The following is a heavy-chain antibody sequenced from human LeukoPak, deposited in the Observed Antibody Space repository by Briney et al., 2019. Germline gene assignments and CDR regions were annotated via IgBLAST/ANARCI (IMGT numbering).Heavy chain of an antibody. CDR3: ERVDFDWLPDY. CDR1: GFTFSSYS. D-gene: IGHD3-9*01. V-gene: IGHV3-21*01. CDR2: ISSSSSYI. J-gene: IGHJ4*02. Sequence: VGSLRLSCAASGFTFSSYSMNWVRQAPGKGLGWGSSISSSSSYIYYADSVKGRFTISRDNAKNSLYLQMNSLRAEDTAVYYCERVDFDWLPDYCGQGTLVTVSS.